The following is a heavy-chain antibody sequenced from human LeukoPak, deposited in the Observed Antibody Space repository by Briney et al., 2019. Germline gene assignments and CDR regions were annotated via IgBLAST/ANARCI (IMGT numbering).Heavy chain of an antibody. CDR2: IYTSGST. Sequence: SETLSLTCTVSGGPISSYYWSWIRQPAGKGLEWIGRIYTSGSTNYNPPLKSRVTISVDKSKNQFSLKLSSVTAADTAVYYCARAADYYYYYMDVWGKGTTVTVSS. CDR1: GGPISSYY. V-gene: IGHV4-4*07. J-gene: IGHJ6*03. CDR3: ARAADYYYYYMDV. D-gene: IGHD2-15*01.